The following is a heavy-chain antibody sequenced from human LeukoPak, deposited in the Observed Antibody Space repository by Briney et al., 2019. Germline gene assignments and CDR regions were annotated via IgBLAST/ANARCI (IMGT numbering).Heavy chain of an antibody. V-gene: IGHV3-15*01. CDR3: TTDRSTWNDY. Sequence: GGSLRLSCAASGLTFRNAWMSWVRQAPGKGLEWVGRTDGGTTDYGARVKGRFTISRDDSKNTLYLQMNSLKSEDTAVYYCTTDRSTWNDYWGRGTLFPVSS. J-gene: IGHJ4*02. CDR1: GLTFRNAW. CDR2: TDGGTT. D-gene: IGHD1-1*01.